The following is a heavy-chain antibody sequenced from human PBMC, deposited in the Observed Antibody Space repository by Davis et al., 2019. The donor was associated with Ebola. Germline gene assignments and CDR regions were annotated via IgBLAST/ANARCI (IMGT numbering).Heavy chain of an antibody. CDR3: AKGGGGYSADS. D-gene: IGHD1-26*01. Sequence: GESLKISCAASGFTFSDYWMHWVRQAPGKGLVWVSRINSDGSSTSYADSVKGRFTISRDNSKNTLCLQMNSLRAEDTAVYYCAKGGGGYSADSWGQGTLVTVSS. J-gene: IGHJ4*02. CDR1: GFTFSDYW. V-gene: IGHV3-74*01. CDR2: INSDGSST.